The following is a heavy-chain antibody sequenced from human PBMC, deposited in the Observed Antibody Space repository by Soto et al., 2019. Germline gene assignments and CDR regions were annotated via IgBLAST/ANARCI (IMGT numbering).Heavy chain of an antibody. CDR2: ISSSGGRT. Sequence: EVQLLESGGGLVQPGGSLRLSCAASGFTFNIYAMSWVRQAPGKGLQWVSAISSSGGRTYYADSVKGRFTISRDNLKNLLYSQKNTLTAEDMDIYCLGDDVGEASSGAYSYSGVDVWGYGATVTDSS. CDR3: GDDVGEASSGAYSYSGVDV. V-gene: IGHV3-23*01. CDR1: GFTFNIYA. D-gene: IGHD3-16*01. J-gene: IGHJ6*04.